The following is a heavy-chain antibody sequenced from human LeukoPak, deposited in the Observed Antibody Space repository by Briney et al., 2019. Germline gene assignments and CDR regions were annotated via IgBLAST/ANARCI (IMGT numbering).Heavy chain of an antibody. CDR2: ISETGDRT. Sequence: SGGSLRLSCAASGFPFSSYAMNWVRQAPGKGLEWVSAISETGDRTHYADSVKGRFTVSRDNPKDTLYLQMDSLRAEDTAVYYCAKSALADDYSPLDWGQGTLVTVSS. CDR3: AKSALADDYSPLD. V-gene: IGHV3-23*01. J-gene: IGHJ4*02. CDR1: GFPFSSYA. D-gene: IGHD5-12*01.